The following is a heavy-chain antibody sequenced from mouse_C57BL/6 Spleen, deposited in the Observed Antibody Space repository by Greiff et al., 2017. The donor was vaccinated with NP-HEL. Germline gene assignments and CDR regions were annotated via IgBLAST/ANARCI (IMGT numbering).Heavy chain of an antibody. CDR3: ARMRDYGSSYSFDY. CDR2: IDPSDSYT. J-gene: IGHJ2*01. CDR1: GYTFTSYW. V-gene: IGHV1-59*01. Sequence: VQLQQPGAELVRPGTSVKLSCKASGYTFTSYWMHWVKQRPGQGLEWIGVIDPSDSYTNYNQKFKGKATLTVDTSSSTAYMQLSSLTSEDSAVYYCARMRDYGSSYSFDYWGQGTTLTVSS. D-gene: IGHD1-1*01.